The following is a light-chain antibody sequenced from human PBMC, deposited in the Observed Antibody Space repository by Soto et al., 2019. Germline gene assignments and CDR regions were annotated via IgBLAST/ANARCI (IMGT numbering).Light chain of an antibody. Sequence: EVVLTHSPGTLSLSPCERATLSSRASQSVGLSLAWYQQKPGQAPRLLIYGASTRATGIPARFSGSGSGTEFTLTISSLQSEDFAVYYCQQYNNWPSSGQGTLPE. CDR2: GAS. V-gene: IGKV3-15*01. CDR1: QSVGLS. J-gene: IGKJ5*01. CDR3: QQYNNWPS.